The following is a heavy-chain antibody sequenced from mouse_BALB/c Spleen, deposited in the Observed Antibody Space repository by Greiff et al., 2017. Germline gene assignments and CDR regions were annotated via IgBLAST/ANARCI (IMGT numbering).Heavy chain of an antibody. V-gene: IGHV1S137*01. CDR1: GYTFTDYA. Sequence: QVQLKESGAELVRPGVSVKISCKGSGYTFTDYAMHWVKQSHAKSLEWIGVISTYYGDASYNQKFKGKATMTVDKSSSTAYMELARLTSEDSAIYYCARSYYDYDANYFDYWGQGTTLTVSS. D-gene: IGHD2-4*01. CDR2: ISTYYGDA. J-gene: IGHJ2*01. CDR3: ARSYYDYDANYFDY.